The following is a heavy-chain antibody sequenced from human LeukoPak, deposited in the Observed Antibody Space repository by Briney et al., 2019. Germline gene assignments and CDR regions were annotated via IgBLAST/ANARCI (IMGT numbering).Heavy chain of an antibody. D-gene: IGHD5-24*01. CDR1: GYTFTGYY. V-gene: IGHV1-2*02. Sequence: ASVKVSCKASGYTFTGYYIHWVRQAPGQGLEWMGWINPNSGGTNYAQKFQGRVTMTRDTSISTAYMELSRLRSDDTAVYYCARERDRDGYNCFDYWGQGTLVTVSS. CDR2: INPNSGGT. J-gene: IGHJ4*02. CDR3: ARERDRDGYNCFDY.